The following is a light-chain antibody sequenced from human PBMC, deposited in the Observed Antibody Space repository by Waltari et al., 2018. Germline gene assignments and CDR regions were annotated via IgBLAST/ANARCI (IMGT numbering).Light chain of an antibody. CDR2: EVT. V-gene: IGLV2-14*01. Sequence: QSALTQPASVSGSPGQSITISCTGTSSDIGGSAYVSWYQHPPGKAPKLLIYEVTYRPSGVSSRFSGSKSGNTASLSISGLQPEDEADYYCSSSTRTSTLVFGGGTKLTV. J-gene: IGLJ2*01. CDR3: SSSTRTSTLV. CDR1: SSDIGGSAY.